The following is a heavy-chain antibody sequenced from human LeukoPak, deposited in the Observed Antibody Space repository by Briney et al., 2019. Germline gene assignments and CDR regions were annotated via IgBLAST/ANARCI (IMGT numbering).Heavy chain of an antibody. V-gene: IGHV3-74*01. J-gene: IGHJ4*02. CDR2: INTDGSST. Sequence: GGSLRLSCAASGFTFSNYWMHWVRQAPGKGLVWVSRINTDGSSTSYADSVKGRFTISRDNAKNTLHLQMNSLRAEDTAVYYCARERIDCSSTSCYGGGSDYWGQGTLVTVSS. CDR3: ARERIDCSSTSCYGGGSDY. CDR1: GFTFSNYW. D-gene: IGHD2-2*01.